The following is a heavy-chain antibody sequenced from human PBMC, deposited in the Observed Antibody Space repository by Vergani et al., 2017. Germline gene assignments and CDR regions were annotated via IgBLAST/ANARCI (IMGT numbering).Heavy chain of an antibody. V-gene: IGHV4-34*01. CDR1: GAAFNRYQ. CDR2: IDDKGKS. Sequence: QVQLHQWGAGLLKTSETLSLTCAVSGAAFNRYQWTWIRQSPGRGLEWIGEIDDKGKSICNPTLKSRVTISVDNSKRHFSLHVTSVTAADSAMYYCVRRDFWVGPRTFDFWGAGTPVTVSS. J-gene: IGHJ3*01. CDR3: VRRDFWVGPRTFDF. D-gene: IGHD3-3*01.